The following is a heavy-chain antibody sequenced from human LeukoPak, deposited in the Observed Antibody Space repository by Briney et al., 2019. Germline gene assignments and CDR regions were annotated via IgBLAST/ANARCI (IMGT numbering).Heavy chain of an antibody. CDR3: ARNRYYYDPSGPYIDF. CDR2: IIGSANTI. V-gene: IGHV3-48*03. J-gene: IGHJ4*02. Sequence: GGSLRLSCAASGFTFSTYEMNWVRQAPGKGLEWLSYIIGSANTIYYAGSVKGRFTISRDNAEKSLYLQLNSLRADDTAVYYCARNRYYYDPSGPYIDFWGQGTLVTVSS. D-gene: IGHD3-22*01. CDR1: GFTFSTYE.